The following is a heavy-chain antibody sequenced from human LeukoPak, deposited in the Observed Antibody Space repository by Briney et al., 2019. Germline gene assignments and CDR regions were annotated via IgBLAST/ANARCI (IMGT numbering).Heavy chain of an antibody. CDR2: IIPISGTT. D-gene: IGHD2-15*01. CDR3: ATLCCGSYYMDV. Sequence: SVKVSCKASGGTFSSYAISWVRQAPGQGLEWMGGIIPISGTTNYAQKFQGRVTITADKSTSTAYMELSSLRSEDTAVYYCATLCCGSYYMDVWGKGTTVTVSS. V-gene: IGHV1-69*06. J-gene: IGHJ6*03. CDR1: GGTFSSYA.